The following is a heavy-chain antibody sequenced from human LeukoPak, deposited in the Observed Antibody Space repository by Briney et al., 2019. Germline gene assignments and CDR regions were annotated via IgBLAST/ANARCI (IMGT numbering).Heavy chain of an antibody. Sequence: SVKVSCKASGGTFSSYAISWVRQAPGQGLEWLGGIIPIFGTANYAQKFQGRVTITADESTSTAYMELSSLRSEDTAEYYCASGDRGAFDIWGQGTMVTVSS. CDR1: GGTFSSYA. CDR2: IIPIFGTA. J-gene: IGHJ3*02. D-gene: IGHD4-17*01. V-gene: IGHV1-69*13. CDR3: ASGDRGAFDI.